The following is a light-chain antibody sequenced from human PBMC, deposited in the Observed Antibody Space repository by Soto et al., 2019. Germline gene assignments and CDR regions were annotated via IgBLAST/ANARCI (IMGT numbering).Light chain of an antibody. Sequence: QSVLTQPASVSGSPGQSIAISCTGTSSDVGSHDLVSWYQQQSGKVPKLIIYDVSSRPSGVSNHFSGSKSGNTASLTISGLQAEDEDDCYCSSFTSTTTYVFGTGTKVTVL. J-gene: IGLJ1*01. V-gene: IGLV2-14*02. CDR1: SSDVGSHDL. CDR2: DVS. CDR3: SSFTSTTTYV.